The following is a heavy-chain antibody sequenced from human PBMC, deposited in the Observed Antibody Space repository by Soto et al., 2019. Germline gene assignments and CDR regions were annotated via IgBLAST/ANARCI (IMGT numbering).Heavy chain of an antibody. CDR3: ARDGRLITFGGVIAPYYYYYGMDV. V-gene: IGHV1-2*02. D-gene: IGHD3-16*02. CDR2: INPNSGGT. Sequence: ASVKVSCKASGYTFTGYYMHWVRQAPGQGLEWMGWINPNSGGTNYAQKFQGRVTMTRDTSISTAYMELSRLRSDDTAVYYCARDGRLITFGGVIAPYYYYYGMDVWGQGTTVTAP. J-gene: IGHJ6*02. CDR1: GYTFTGYY.